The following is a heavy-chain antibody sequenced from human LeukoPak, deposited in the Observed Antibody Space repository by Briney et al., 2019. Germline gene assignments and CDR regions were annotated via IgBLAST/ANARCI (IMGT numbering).Heavy chain of an antibody. CDR3: AKDLVRHIVVVTAIHNYFDY. CDR1: GFTFSSYG. Sequence: PGGSLRLSCAASGFTFSSYGMHWVRQAPGKGLEWGAVISYDGSNKYYADSVKGRFTISRDNSKNTLYLQMNSLRAEDTAVYYCAKDLVRHIVVVTAIHNYFDYWGQGTLVTVSS. V-gene: IGHV3-30*18. CDR2: ISYDGSNK. J-gene: IGHJ4*02. D-gene: IGHD2-21*02.